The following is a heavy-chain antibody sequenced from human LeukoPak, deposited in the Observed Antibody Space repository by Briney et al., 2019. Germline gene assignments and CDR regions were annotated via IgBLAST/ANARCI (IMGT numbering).Heavy chain of an antibody. Sequence: GSLRLSCAVSGFTFSSYAMHWVRQAPGKGLEWVSTIRTSATSTYYADSVKGRFTISRDNSKNILYLQMNSLRAEDTAVYYCAKDYYVSASGNFDAFDMWGQGTMVTVSS. V-gene: IGHV3-23*01. D-gene: IGHD3-10*02. CDR2: IRTSATST. CDR3: AKDYYVSASGNFDAFDM. CDR1: GFTFSSYA. J-gene: IGHJ3*02.